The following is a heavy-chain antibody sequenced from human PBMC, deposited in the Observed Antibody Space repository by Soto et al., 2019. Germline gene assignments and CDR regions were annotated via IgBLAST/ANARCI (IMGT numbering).Heavy chain of an antibody. CDR3: ARDGMSSSWSPHFDY. CDR1: GGSISSYY. J-gene: IGHJ4*02. CDR2: IYYSGST. V-gene: IGHV4-59*01. D-gene: IGHD6-13*01. Sequence: SETLSLTCTVSGGSISSYYWSWIRQPPGKGLEWIGYIYYSGSTNYNPSLKSRVTISVDTSKNQFSLKLSSVTAADTAVYYCARDGMSSSWSPHFDYWGQGTLVTVSS.